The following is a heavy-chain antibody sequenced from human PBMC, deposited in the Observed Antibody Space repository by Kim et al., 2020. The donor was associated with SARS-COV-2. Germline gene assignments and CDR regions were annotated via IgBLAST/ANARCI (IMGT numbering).Heavy chain of an antibody. V-gene: IGHV3-23*01. CDR2: ST. CDR3: AGPQYYFDY. Sequence: STYYPDSVKGRFTISRDNSKNTLYLQMNSLRAEDTAVYYCAGPQYYFDYWGQGTLVTVSS. J-gene: IGHJ4*02.